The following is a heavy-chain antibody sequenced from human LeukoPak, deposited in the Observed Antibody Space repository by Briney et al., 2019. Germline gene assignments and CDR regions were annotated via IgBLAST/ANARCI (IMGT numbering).Heavy chain of an antibody. J-gene: IGHJ3*02. D-gene: IGHD3-10*01. CDR2: IYSGGST. CDR3: ARGLRDAFDI. CDR1: GFSVTTNY. V-gene: IGHV3-66*02. Sequence: PGGSLRLSCASSGFSVTTNYMTWVRQAPGKGLEWVSIIYSGGSTYYADSVKGRFAISRDNSKNTLYLQMNSLRAEDTAVYYCARGLRDAFDIWGQGTMVTVSS.